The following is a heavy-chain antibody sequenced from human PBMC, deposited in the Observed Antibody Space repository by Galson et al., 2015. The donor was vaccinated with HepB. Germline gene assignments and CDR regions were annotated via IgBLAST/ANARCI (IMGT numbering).Heavy chain of an antibody. CDR2: IKSKTDGGTT. V-gene: IGHV3-15*01. D-gene: IGHD3-3*01. CDR1: GFTFSNAW. J-gene: IGHJ6*03. CDR3: TTSDDFWSGSYYYYYMDV. Sequence: SLRLSCAASGFTFSNAWMSWVRQAPGKGLEWVGRIKSKTDGGTTDYAAPVKGRFTISRNDSKNTLYLQMNSLKTEDTAVYYCTTSDDFWSGSYYYYYMDVWGKGTTVTVSS.